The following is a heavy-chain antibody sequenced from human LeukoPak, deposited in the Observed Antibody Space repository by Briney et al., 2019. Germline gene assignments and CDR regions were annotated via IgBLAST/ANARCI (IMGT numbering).Heavy chain of an antibody. J-gene: IGHJ4*02. CDR2: ISSSSTTI. Sequence: GGSLRLSCAASGFTFSSYTMTWVRQAPGKGLEWVAYISSSSTTIYYADSVKGRFTISRDNAKNSLYLQTNSLRAEDTAVYYCARGRDYGDYWGQGTLVTVSS. CDR3: ARGRDYGDY. CDR1: GFTFSSYT. V-gene: IGHV3-48*01. D-gene: IGHD4-17*01.